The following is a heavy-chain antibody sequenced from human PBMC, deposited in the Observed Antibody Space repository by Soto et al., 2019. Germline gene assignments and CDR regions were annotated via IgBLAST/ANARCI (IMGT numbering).Heavy chain of an antibody. D-gene: IGHD2-15*01. CDR1: GFSLSTSGVG. CDR3: AHIGHCSGGSCYTLRWFDP. J-gene: IGHJ5*02. Sequence: QITLKESGPTLVKPTQTLTLTCTFSGFSLSTSGVGVGWIRQPPGKALEWLALIYWDDDKRYSPSLKSRLTITKDTSKNQGVLTMTNMDPVDTATYYCAHIGHCSGGSCYTLRWFDPWGQGTLVTVSS. CDR2: IYWDDDK. V-gene: IGHV2-5*02.